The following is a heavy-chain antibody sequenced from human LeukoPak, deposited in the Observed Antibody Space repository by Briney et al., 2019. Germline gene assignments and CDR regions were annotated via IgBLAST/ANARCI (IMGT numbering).Heavy chain of an antibody. D-gene: IGHD3-22*01. J-gene: IGHJ4*02. CDR3: ASGDYYDSSGYFSPVDY. V-gene: IGHV3-21*01. CDR1: GFTFSSYS. CDR2: ISSSSSYI. Sequence: PGGSLRLSCAASGFTFSSYSMNWVRQAPGKGLEWVSSISSSSSYIYYADSVKGRFTISRDNAKNSLYLQMNSLRAEDTAVYYCASGDYYDSSGYFSPVDYWGQGTQVTVSS.